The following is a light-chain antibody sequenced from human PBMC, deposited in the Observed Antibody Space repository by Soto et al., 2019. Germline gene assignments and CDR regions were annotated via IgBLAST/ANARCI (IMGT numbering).Light chain of an antibody. Sequence: DIQLTQSPPSLSASVGDRVTITYRVSQGISTYLNWYQQKPGKAPKLLIFAASSLQSGVPSRFSGSRSGPDFTLTISSLQPEDFATYYCQQSYSSPPTFGQGTKV. CDR1: QGISTY. CDR2: AAS. J-gene: IGKJ1*01. V-gene: IGKV1-39*01. CDR3: QQSYSSPPT.